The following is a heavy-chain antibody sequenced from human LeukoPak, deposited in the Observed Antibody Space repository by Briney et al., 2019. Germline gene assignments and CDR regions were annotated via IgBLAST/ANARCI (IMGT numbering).Heavy chain of an antibody. CDR2: IKQDGSEN. CDR3: ARDLFSYGRGFDY. CDR1: GFTFSTFW. J-gene: IGHJ4*02. V-gene: IGHV3-7*01. Sequence: GGSLRLTCTASGFTFSTFWMSWVRQAPGKGLDWVANIKQDGSENYYVDSVKGRFTISRDNAKKSLYLQMNSLRVEDTAVYYCARDLFSYGRGFDYWGQGTLVSVSS. D-gene: IGHD5-18*01.